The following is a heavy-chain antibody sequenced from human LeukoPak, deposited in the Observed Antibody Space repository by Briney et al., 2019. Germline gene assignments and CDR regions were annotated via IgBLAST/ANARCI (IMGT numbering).Heavy chain of an antibody. V-gene: IGHV1-2*02. Sequence: ASVKVSCKASGYTFTGHYIHWVRQAPGQGLEWMGWINPKNAGTNYAQEFQGRVTMTRDTSTGTAYMELSRLRSDDTAVYYCARTLYIAAAPGGFDYWGQGTLVAVSS. CDR2: INPKNAGT. CDR3: ARTLYIAAAPGGFDY. J-gene: IGHJ4*02. CDR1: GYTFTGHY. D-gene: IGHD6-13*01.